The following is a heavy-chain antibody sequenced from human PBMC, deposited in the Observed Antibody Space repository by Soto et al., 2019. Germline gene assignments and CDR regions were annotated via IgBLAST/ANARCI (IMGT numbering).Heavy chain of an antibody. CDR3: VRTSLVVAAATREDY. D-gene: IGHD2-15*01. Sequence: GGSLRLSCAASGFTFSSYLMHWVRQAPGKGLVWVSRINSDGSSTSYADSVKGRFTISRDNAKNTLYLQMNSLRAEDTAVYYCVRTSLVVAAATREDYWGQGTLVT. V-gene: IGHV3-74*01. CDR1: GFTFSSYL. J-gene: IGHJ4*02. CDR2: INSDGSST.